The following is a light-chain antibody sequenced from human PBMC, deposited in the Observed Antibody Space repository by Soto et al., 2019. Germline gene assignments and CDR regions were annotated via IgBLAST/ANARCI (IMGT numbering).Light chain of an antibody. CDR1: QSLLYSDGDIY. CDR2: KVS. CDR3: MQSTHLYT. J-gene: IGKJ2*01. Sequence: VVMTQSPVSLPVSLGQPASISCRSSQSLLYSDGDIYLSWFHQRPGQSPRRLIYKVSNRDSGVPDTFSWSGSGTDFTLKSSRVEAEDIGFYYCMQSTHLYTFGQGTKLEI. V-gene: IGKV2-30*01.